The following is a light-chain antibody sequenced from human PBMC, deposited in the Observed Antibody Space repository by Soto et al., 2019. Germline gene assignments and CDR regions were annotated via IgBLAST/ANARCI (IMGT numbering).Light chain of an antibody. V-gene: IGLV2-11*01. CDR3: CSYAGSYTGV. Sequence: QSALTQPRSVSGSPGQSVTISCTGTSSDVGDYTYVSWNQHHPGKAPKLIIYDVDKRPSGVPDRFSGSKSGNTASLTISGLQAEDEADYYCCSYAGSYTGVFGGGTQLTVL. CDR2: DVD. CDR1: SSDVGDYTY. J-gene: IGLJ3*02.